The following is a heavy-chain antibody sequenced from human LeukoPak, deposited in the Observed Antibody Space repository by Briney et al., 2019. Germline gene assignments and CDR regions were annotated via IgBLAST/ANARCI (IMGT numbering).Heavy chain of an antibody. J-gene: IGHJ5*02. CDR3: ARGYVQWPSGWFDP. CDR2: ISAYNGNT. CDR1: GYTFTSYG. D-gene: IGHD2-2*01. Sequence: ASVKVSCKASGYTFTSYGISWVRQAPGQGLEWMGWISAYNGNTNYAQKLQGRVTMTTDTSTSTVYMELSSLRSEDTAVYYCARGYVQWPSGWFDPWGQGTLVTVSS. V-gene: IGHV1-18*01.